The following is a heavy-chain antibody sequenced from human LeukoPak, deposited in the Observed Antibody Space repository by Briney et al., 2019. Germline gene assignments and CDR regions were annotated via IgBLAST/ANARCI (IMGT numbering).Heavy chain of an antibody. CDR2: ISGSGGST. D-gene: IGHD6-13*01. J-gene: IGHJ6*02. CDR3: AKRTAAGTDGMDV. Sequence: PGGSLRLSCAASGFTFSSYAMSWVRQAPGKGLEWVSAISGSGGSTYYADSVKGRFTIPRDNSKNTLYLQMNSLRAEDTAVYYCAKRTAAGTDGMDVWGQGTTVTVSS. CDR1: GFTFSSYA. V-gene: IGHV3-23*01.